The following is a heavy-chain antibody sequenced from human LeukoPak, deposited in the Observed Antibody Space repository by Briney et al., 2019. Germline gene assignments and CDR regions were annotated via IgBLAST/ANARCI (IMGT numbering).Heavy chain of an antibody. Sequence: SQTLSLTCAISGDSVSSNSAAWNWIRQSPSRGLEWLGRTYYRSKWYNDYAVSVKSRITINPDTSKNQFSLQLNSVTPEDTAVYYCARTFAMVRGVTTIWFDPWGQGTLVTVSS. J-gene: IGHJ5*02. D-gene: IGHD3-10*01. CDR1: GDSVSSNSAA. V-gene: IGHV6-1*01. CDR3: ARTFAMVRGVTTIWFDP. CDR2: TYYRSKWYN.